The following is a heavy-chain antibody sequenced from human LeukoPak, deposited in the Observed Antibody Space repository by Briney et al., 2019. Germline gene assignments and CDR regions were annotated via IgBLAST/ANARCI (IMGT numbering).Heavy chain of an antibody. CDR2: ISSSSSSA. CDR3: AREPMSGYFYDAFDI. D-gene: IGHD3-22*01. V-gene: IGHV3-48*02. Sequence: GGSLRLSCAASGFSFSSYSMNWVRQAPGKGLEWVSYISSSSSSAYYADSVKGRFTISRDNAKNSLYLQMNSLRDEDTAVYYCAREPMSGYFYDAFDIWGQGTMVTVSS. J-gene: IGHJ3*02. CDR1: GFSFSSYS.